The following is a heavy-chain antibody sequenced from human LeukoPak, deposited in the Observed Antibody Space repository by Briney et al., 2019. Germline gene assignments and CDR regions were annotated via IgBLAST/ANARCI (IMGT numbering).Heavy chain of an antibody. CDR3: ATETHCSSTSCKGYYYGMDV. D-gene: IGHD2-2*01. CDR1: GYTLTELS. J-gene: IGHJ6*02. V-gene: IGHV1-24*01. Sequence: ASVKVSCKVSGYTLTELSMHWVRQAPGKGLEWMGGFDPEDGETIYAQKFQGRVTMTEDTSTDTAYMELSSLRSEDTAVYYCATETHCSSTSCKGYYYGMDVWGQGTTVTVSS. CDR2: FDPEDGET.